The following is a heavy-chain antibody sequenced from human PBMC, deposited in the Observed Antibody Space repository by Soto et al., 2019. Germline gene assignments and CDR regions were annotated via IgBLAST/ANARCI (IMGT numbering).Heavy chain of an antibody. CDR3: ARQGVDGFFDY. CDR1: GFTFSGSA. J-gene: IGHJ4*02. CDR2: IRSKANKYAT. V-gene: IGHV3-73*02. Sequence: EVQLVESGGGLVQPGGSLKLSCAASGFTFSGSAMHWVRQASGKGLEWVGRIRSKANKYATAYAASVKGRFTISRDDSKSTANLQMNSLQTEDTAVYYCARQGVDGFFDYWGQGTLGTVSS. D-gene: IGHD5-12*01.